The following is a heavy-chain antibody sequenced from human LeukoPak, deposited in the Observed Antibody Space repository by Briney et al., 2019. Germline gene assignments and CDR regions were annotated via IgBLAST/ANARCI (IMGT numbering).Heavy chain of an antibody. CDR1: GFTFSTYS. Sequence: GGSLRLSCAAYGFTFSTYSMNWVRQAPGKGLQWISYISSSGRTIYYADSVKGRFTISRDNAKNSLFLQMNSLRAKDTAMYYCARGDLSGYYYSYWGQGTLVTVSS. J-gene: IGHJ4*02. D-gene: IGHD3-22*01. CDR2: ISSSGRTI. V-gene: IGHV3-48*01. CDR3: ARGDLSGYYYSY.